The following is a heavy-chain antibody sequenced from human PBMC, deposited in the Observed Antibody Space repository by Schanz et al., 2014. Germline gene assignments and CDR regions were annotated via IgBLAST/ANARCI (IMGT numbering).Heavy chain of an antibody. CDR2: INPNSGAT. CDR1: GQTVSSYF. J-gene: IGHJ4*02. V-gene: IGHV1-2*06. Sequence: QVQLVQSGAVLKTPGASVNVSCKTSGQTVSSYFIQWVRQAPGQGLEWMGQINPNSGATIYAQNFQGRVTMTRDTSISTAYMELSRLRSDDTAVYYCARGLVRYFAYWGQGTLVTVSS. D-gene: IGHD2-8*02. CDR3: ARGLVRYFAY.